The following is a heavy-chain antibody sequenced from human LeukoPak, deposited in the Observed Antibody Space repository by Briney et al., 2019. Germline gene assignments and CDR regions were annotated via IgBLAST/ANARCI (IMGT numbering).Heavy chain of an antibody. CDR2: ISYDGSDK. CDR3: AKDRGFVVVSGSLDS. J-gene: IGHJ4*02. Sequence: PGGSLRLSCAASGFTFSSYAIHWVRQAPGEGPEWLARISYDGSDKYYAHSVKGRFTISRDNSKKTVYLQMDRLRVEDTAVYFCAKDRGFVVVSGSLDSWAQGTQVTVSS. CDR1: GFTFSSYA. D-gene: IGHD2-21*01. V-gene: IGHV3-30-3*01.